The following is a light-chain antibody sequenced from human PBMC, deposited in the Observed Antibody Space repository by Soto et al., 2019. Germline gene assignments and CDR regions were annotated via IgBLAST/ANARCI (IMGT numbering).Light chain of an antibody. V-gene: IGLV2-14*01. CDR2: GVT. Sequence: QSALTQPASVSGSPGQSITISCTGTSSDVGGYNYVSWYQQQPGKAPKLMIYGVTNRPSVVSHRFSGSKSGNTASLTISGLQAEDEADYYCSSYTSSTTISVVFGGGTKLTVL. J-gene: IGLJ2*01. CDR1: SSDVGGYNY. CDR3: SSYTSSTTISVV.